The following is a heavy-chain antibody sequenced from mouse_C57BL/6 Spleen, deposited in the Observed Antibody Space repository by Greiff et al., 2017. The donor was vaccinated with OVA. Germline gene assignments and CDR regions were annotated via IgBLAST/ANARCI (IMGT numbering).Heavy chain of an antibody. CDR2: IDPSDSYT. Sequence: QVQLQQPGAELVRPGTSVKLSCKASGYTFTSYWMHWVRQRPGQGLEWIGVIDPSDSYTNYNQKFKGKATLTVDTSSSTADMQLSSLTSEDSAVYYCARDGRTMVTNWYFDVWGTGTRSPSPQ. CDR1: GYTFTSYW. V-gene: IGHV1-59*01. J-gene: IGHJ1*03. D-gene: IGHD2-2*01. CDR3: ARDGRTMVTNWYFDV.